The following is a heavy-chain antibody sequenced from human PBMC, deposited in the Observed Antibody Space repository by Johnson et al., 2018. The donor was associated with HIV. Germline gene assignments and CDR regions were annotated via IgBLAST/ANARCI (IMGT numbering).Heavy chain of an antibody. CDR2: IWYDGSNK. Sequence: QVQLVESGGGVVQPGRSLRLSCAASGFTFSSYGMHWVRQAPGKGLEWVAVIWYDGSNKYYADSVKGRFSISRDNSNNTLYLQMNSLRAEDTAVYYCAKGGSGSYRDAFDIWGQGTMVTVSS. J-gene: IGHJ3*02. CDR3: AKGGSGSYRDAFDI. CDR1: GFTFSSYG. V-gene: IGHV3-33*06. D-gene: IGHD1-26*01.